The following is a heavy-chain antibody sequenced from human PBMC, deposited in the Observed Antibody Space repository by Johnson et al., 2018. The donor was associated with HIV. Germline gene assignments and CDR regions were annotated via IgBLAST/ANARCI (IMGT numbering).Heavy chain of an antibody. D-gene: IGHD6-13*01. CDR3: ANGRSSWSGDAAFDI. V-gene: IGHV3-53*01. J-gene: IGHJ3*02. CDR1: GFTVSSNY. Sequence: VQLVESGGSVVRPGGSLRLSCAASGFTVSSNYMSWVRQAPGKGLEWVSVIYSGGSTNYADPVKGRFNISRENSKNTRHQQMSSLRADDTAVYYCANGRSSWSGDAAFDIWGQGTMVTVSS. CDR2: IYSGGST.